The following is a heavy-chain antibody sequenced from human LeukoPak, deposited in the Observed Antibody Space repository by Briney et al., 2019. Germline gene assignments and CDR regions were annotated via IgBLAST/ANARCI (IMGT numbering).Heavy chain of an antibody. J-gene: IGHJ4*02. CDR1: GDSVTSNRAS. CDR2: TSSKSKWST. CDR3: ARVYGDGSYYRYFDH. D-gene: IGHD2-21*02. V-gene: IGHV6-1*01. Sequence: SQTLSLTCAISGDSVTSNRASWYWIKQSPSGGLGWLGGLEWLGRTSSKSKWSTDYAPSMRGRMSINPETSKNLFTLHLNSVTPEDTAVYYCARVYGDGSYYRYFDHWGQGTLVIVSS.